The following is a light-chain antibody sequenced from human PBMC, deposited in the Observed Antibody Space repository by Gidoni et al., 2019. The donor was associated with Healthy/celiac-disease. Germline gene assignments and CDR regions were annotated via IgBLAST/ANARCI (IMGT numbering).Light chain of an antibody. V-gene: IGKV3-20*01. J-gene: IGKJ4*01. CDR2: GAS. CDR1: QSVSSSY. Sequence: EIVLTPSPVTLSLSPGERATLSCRASQSVSSSYLAWYQQKPGQAPRLLIYGASSRATGIPDRFSGSGSGTDFTLTISRLEPEDFAVYYCQQYGSSPALTFGGGTKVEIK. CDR3: QQYGSSPALT.